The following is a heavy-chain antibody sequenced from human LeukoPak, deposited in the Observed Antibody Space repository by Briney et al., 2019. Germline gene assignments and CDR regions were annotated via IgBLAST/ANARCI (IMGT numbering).Heavy chain of an antibody. CDR1: GGSISSGSYY. CDR3: ARDRKERAITMVRGVIHYYYYYMDV. V-gene: IGHV4-61*02. D-gene: IGHD3-10*01. CDR2: IYTSGST. Sequence: PSETLSLTCTVSGGSISSGSYYWSWIRQHAGKGLEWIGRIYTSGSTNYNPSLKSRVTISVDTSKNQFSLKLSSVTAADTAVYYCARDRKERAITMVRGVIHYYYYYMDVWGKGTTVTISS. J-gene: IGHJ6*03.